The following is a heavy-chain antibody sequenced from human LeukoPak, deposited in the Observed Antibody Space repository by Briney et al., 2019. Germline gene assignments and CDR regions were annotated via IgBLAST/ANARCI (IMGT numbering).Heavy chain of an antibody. CDR3: AKDDHYYDSSGYYQHVIDY. J-gene: IGHJ4*02. D-gene: IGHD3-22*01. CDR2: ISGSGGST. Sequence: GGSLRLSCAASGFTFSSCAMRWVRQAPGKGLEWGSAISGSGGSTYYADSVKGRFTISRDNSKNTLYLQMNSLRAEDTAVYYCAKDDHYYDSSGYYQHVIDYWGQGTLVTVSS. CDR1: GFTFSSCA. V-gene: IGHV3-23*01.